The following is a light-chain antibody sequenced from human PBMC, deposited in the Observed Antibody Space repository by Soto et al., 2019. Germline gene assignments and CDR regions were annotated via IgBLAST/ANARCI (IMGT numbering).Light chain of an antibody. Sequence: DIVMTHSPFTLSVSPGEGATLSCRASQSVSSNLAWYQRKPGQAPRLLIYGASTRATGIPARFSGSGSGTEFTLTISSLQSEDFAVYYCQQYNNWPITFGQGTRLETK. CDR3: QQYNNWPIT. V-gene: IGKV3-15*01. J-gene: IGKJ5*01. CDR1: QSVSSN. CDR2: GAS.